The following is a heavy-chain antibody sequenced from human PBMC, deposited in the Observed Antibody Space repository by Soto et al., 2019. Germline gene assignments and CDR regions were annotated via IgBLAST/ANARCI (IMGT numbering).Heavy chain of an antibody. V-gene: IGHV2-5*02. Sequence: SGPTLVNPTQTLTLTCTFSGFSLSTSGVGVGWIRQPPGKALEWLALIYWDDDKRYSPSLKSRLTITKDTSKNQVVLTMTNMDPVDTATYYCSTRWGDSSSSSWFDPWGQGTLVTVSS. CDR1: GFSLSTSGVG. CDR3: STRWGDSSSSSWFDP. D-gene: IGHD6-6*01. J-gene: IGHJ5*02. CDR2: IYWDDDK.